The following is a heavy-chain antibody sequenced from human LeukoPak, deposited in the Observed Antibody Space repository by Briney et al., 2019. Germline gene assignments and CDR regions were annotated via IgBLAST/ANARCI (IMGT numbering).Heavy chain of an antibody. CDR1: GFTFSSYS. CDR3: AKDTDSSSWYWAGAFDI. D-gene: IGHD6-13*01. J-gene: IGHJ3*02. Sequence: PGGSLRLSCAASGFTFSSYSMNWVRQAPGKGLEWVSSISSSSSYIYYADSVKGRFTISRDNAKNSLYLQMNSLRAEDTALYYCAKDTDSSSWYWAGAFDIWGQGTMVTVSS. CDR2: ISSSSSYI. V-gene: IGHV3-21*04.